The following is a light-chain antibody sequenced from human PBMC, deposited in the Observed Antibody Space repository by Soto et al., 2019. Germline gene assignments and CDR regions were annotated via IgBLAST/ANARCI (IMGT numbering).Light chain of an antibody. CDR3: QQYNSYPYT. Sequence: DIQMTQSPSTLSASVGDRVTIACRASQSISTWLAWYQQKPEKAPNLLIYKASSLESGVPSRFSGSGSGTEFTLTISSLRPDDFATYYCQQYNSYPYTFGQGTKVDIK. CDR2: KAS. J-gene: IGKJ2*01. V-gene: IGKV1-5*03. CDR1: QSISTW.